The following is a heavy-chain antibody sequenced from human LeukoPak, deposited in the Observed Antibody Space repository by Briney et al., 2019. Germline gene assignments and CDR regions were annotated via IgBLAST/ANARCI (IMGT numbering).Heavy chain of an antibody. D-gene: IGHD3-22*01. CDR3: ARESAMVDDSSGYYYRYYYYGMDV. J-gene: IGHJ6*02. Sequence: PGRSLRLSCAASGFTFSSYAMHWVRQAPGKGLEWVAVISYDGSNKYYADSVKGRFTISRDNSKNTLYLQMNSLRAEDTAVYYCARESAMVDDSSGYYYRYYYYGMDVWGQGTTVTVSS. CDR2: ISYDGSNK. CDR1: GFTFSSYA. V-gene: IGHV3-30-3*01.